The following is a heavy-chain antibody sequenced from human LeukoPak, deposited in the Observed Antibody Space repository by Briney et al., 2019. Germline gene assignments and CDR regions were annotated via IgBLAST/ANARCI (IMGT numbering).Heavy chain of an antibody. CDR2: ISTSNSYI. CDR1: GFTFSSYS. D-gene: IGHD5-18*01. J-gene: IGHJ6*03. Sequence: GGSLRLSCAASGFTFSSYSMNWVRQAPGKGLEWVSSISTSNSYIYYADSVKGRFTISRDNAKNSLYLQMNSVRAEDTAVYDCASRLDTPMVTPYYYYYMDVWGKGPTVTVSS. V-gene: IGHV3-21*01. CDR3: ASRLDTPMVTPYYYYYMDV.